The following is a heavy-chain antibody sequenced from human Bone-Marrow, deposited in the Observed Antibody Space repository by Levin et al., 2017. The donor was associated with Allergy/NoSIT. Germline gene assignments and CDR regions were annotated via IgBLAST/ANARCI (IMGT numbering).Heavy chain of an antibody. V-gene: IGHV4-61*02. CDR2: MFAGGAA. D-gene: IGHD6-13*01. Sequence: SQTLSLTCTVSGDSIHNTHHYWRWIRQPAGKGLEWIGRMFAGGAATYNRSLRSRVPVSIDTSKNQFSLKLTSVTAADTAVYYCARDETFNSWHVGWFDSWGQGTLVTVSS. CDR3: ARDETFNSWHVGWFDS. CDR1: GDSIHNTHHY. J-gene: IGHJ5*01.